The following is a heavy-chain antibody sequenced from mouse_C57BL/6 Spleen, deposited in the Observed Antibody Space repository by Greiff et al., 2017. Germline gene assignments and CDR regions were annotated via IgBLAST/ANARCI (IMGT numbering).Heavy chain of an antibody. D-gene: IGHD1-1*01. CDR3: ARNPTTVVATDYAMDY. CDR1: GYTFTSYW. J-gene: IGHJ4*01. CDR2: IDPSDSYT. Sequence: VQLQQSGAELVMPGASVKLSCKASGYTFTSYWMHWVKQRPGQGLEWIGEIDPSDSYTNYNQKFKGKSTLTVDKSSSTAYMQLSSLTSEDSAVYYCARNPTTVVATDYAMDYWGQGTSVTVSS. V-gene: IGHV1-69*01.